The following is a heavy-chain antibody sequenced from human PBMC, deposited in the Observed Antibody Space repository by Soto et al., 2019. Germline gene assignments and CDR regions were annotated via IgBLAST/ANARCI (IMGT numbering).Heavy chain of an antibody. J-gene: IGHJ5*02. CDR3: AKLVRGGLDP. CDR1: GDTFNYYS. V-gene: IGHV1-69*06. CDR2: IVPMLGTP. Sequence: VQLVQSEAEVKKPGSSVKVSCEASGDTFNYYSIHWVRQAPGQGLEWMGDIVPMLGTPNYAQKFQGRVTIYAYISTRTAYMNLSSLRSEDTALYYCAKLVRGGLDPWGQGTLVTVSS. D-gene: IGHD2-15*01.